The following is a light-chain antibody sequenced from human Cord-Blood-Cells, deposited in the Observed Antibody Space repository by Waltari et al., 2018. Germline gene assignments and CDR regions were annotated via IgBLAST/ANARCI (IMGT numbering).Light chain of an antibody. CDR1: KLGDKY. J-gene: IGLJ2*01. CDR3: QAWDSSTVV. Sequence: SYELTQPPSVSVSPGQTASITCSGDKLGDKYACWYQQKPGQSPVLVIYQDSKRPSGIPERFAGSSSGNTDTLTISGTHAMDEADYYCQAWDSSTVVFGGGTKLTVL. CDR2: QDS. V-gene: IGLV3-1*01.